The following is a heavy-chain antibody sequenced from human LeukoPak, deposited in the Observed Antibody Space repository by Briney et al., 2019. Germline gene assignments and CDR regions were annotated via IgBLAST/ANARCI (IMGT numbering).Heavy chain of an antibody. CDR1: GSTFTSYG. CDR2: VNAYNGDT. V-gene: IGHV1-18*01. Sequence: ASVKLSCKASGSTFTSYGISWVRQAPGQGLGWMGWVNAYNGDTNYAQKLQGRVTMTTDTSTSTAYMELRSLRSDDTAVYYCARSHYDILTGYYTEYYYYGMDVWGQGTTVTVSS. J-gene: IGHJ6*02. CDR3: ARSHYDILTGYYTEYYYYGMDV. D-gene: IGHD3-9*01.